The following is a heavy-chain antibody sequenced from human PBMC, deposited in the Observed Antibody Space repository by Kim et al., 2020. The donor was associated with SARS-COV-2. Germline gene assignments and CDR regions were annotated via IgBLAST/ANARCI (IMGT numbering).Heavy chain of an antibody. Sequence: SVKVSCKASGGTFSSYAISWVRQAPGQGLEWMGGIIPIFGTANYAQKFQGRVTITADESTSTAYMELSSLRSEDTAVYYCARDIGQWELLQGGAGAPLDYWGQGTLVTVSS. CDR1: GGTFSSYA. V-gene: IGHV1-69*13. CDR2: IIPIFGTA. CDR3: ARDIGQWELLQGGAGAPLDY. J-gene: IGHJ4*02. D-gene: IGHD1-26*01.